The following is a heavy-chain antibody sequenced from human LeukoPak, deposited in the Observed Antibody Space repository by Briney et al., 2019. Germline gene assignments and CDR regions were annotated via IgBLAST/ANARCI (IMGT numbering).Heavy chain of an antibody. J-gene: IGHJ5*02. CDR3: ARERLAGTINWFGP. Sequence: GGSLRLSCAASGFTFSSYGMHWVRQAPGKGPEWVAVIWYDGSNKYYADSVKGRFTISRDNSKNTLYLQMSSLRAEDTAVYYCARERLAGTINWFGPWGQGTLVTVSS. D-gene: IGHD6-19*01. CDR1: GFTFSSYG. V-gene: IGHV3-33*01. CDR2: IWYDGSNK.